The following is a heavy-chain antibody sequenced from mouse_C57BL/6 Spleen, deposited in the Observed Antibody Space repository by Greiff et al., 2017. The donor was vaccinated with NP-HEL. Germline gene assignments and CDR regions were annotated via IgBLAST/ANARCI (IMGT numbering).Heavy chain of an antibody. CDR3: ARRDYDEDYYAMDY. J-gene: IGHJ4*01. V-gene: IGHV1-55*01. CDR1: GYTFTSYW. D-gene: IGHD2-4*01. Sequence: QVQLQQPGAELVKPGASVKMSCKASGYTFTSYWITWVKQRPGQGLEWIGDIYPGSGSTNYNEKFKSKATLTVDTSSSTAYMQLSSLTSEDSAVYYSARRDYDEDYYAMDYWGQGTSVNVSS. CDR2: IYPGSGST.